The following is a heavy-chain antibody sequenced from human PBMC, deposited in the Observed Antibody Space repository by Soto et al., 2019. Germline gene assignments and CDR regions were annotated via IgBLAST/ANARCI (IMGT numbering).Heavy chain of an antibody. Sequence: ASVKVSCKASGYTFTSYAMHWVRQAPGQRLEWMGWINAGNGNTKYSQKFQGRVTITRDTSASTAYMELSSLRSEDTAVYYCARGIVVVAATPYYLDYWGQGTLVTVSS. D-gene: IGHD2-15*01. CDR3: ARGIVVVAATPYYLDY. J-gene: IGHJ4*02. V-gene: IGHV1-3*01. CDR2: INAGNGNT. CDR1: GYTFTSYA.